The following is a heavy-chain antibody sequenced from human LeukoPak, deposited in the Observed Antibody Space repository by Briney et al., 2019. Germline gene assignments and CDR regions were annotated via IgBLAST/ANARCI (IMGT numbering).Heavy chain of an antibody. D-gene: IGHD4-17*01. CDR1: GFTFTTYGM. J-gene: IGHJ4*02. V-gene: IGHV4-4*02. Sequence: GSLRLSCAASGFTFTTYGMTWVRQAPGKGLEWIGEIYHSGSTNYNPSLKSRVTISVDKSKNQFSLKLSSVTAADTAVYYCARDPSYGVGGWGQGTLVTVSS. CDR3: ARDPSYGVGG. CDR2: IYHSGST.